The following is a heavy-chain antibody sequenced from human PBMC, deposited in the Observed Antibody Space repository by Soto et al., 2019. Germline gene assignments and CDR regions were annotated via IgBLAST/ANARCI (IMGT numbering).Heavy chain of an antibody. CDR1: GYTFSSYW. CDR3: AREPSDY. CDR2: IKQDGSEK. V-gene: IGHV3-7*01. J-gene: IGHJ4*02. Sequence: AGSLSLSCAVSGYTFSSYWMSWVRQAPGKGLEWVANIKQDGSEKYYVDSVKGRFTIARDNAKNSLYLQMNTLRAEDTAVYYCAREPSDYWGQGTLVTVSS.